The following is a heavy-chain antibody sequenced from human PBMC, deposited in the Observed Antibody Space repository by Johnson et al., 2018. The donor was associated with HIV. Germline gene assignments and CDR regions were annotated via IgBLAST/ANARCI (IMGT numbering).Heavy chain of an antibody. CDR2: IGTAGDT. J-gene: IGHJ3*02. CDR1: GFTFSSYD. D-gene: IGHD1-26*01. CDR3: ARGGSYLTLDDAFDI. V-gene: IGHV3-13*01. Sequence: VHLVESGGGLVQPGGSLRLSCAASGFTFSSYDMHWVRQATGKGLEWVSAIGTAGDTYYPGSVKGRFTISRENAKNSLHLQMNSLRVGDTAVYYCARGGSYLTLDDAFDIWGQGTMVTVSS.